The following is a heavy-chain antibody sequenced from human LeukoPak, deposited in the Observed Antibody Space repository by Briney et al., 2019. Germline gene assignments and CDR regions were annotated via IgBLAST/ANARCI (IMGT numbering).Heavy chain of an antibody. Sequence: SETLSLTCTVSGYSISSGYYWGWIRQPPGKGLEWIESIYHSGSTYYNPSLKSRVTISVDTSKNQFSLQLNSVTPEDTAVYYCARADGGYAPFRYYYYYMDVWGKGTTVTVSS. J-gene: IGHJ6*03. CDR1: GYSISSGYY. CDR2: IYHSGST. CDR3: ARADGGYAPFRYYYYYMDV. D-gene: IGHD5-12*01. V-gene: IGHV4-38-2*02.